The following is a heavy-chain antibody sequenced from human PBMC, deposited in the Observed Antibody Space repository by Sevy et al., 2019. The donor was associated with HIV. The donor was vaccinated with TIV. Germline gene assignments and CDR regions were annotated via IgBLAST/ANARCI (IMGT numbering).Heavy chain of an antibody. J-gene: IGHJ6*02. D-gene: IGHD2-2*01. CDR2: IKKDGSEK. CDR1: GFTFSSYN. CDR3: ARDCSSTSCLWGLDV. Sequence: GGSLRLSCVASGFTFSSYNMNWVRQAPGKGLEWVANIKKDGSEKYYVDSVKGRFTISRDNAKNSLFLQMNSLRAEDTALYYCARDCSSTSCLWGLDVWGQGTTVTVSS. V-gene: IGHV3-7*03.